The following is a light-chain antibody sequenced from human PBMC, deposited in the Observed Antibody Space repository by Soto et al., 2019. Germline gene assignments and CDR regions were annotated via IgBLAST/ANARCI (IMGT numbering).Light chain of an antibody. V-gene: IGLV2-23*02. CDR3: CSYAGSRIFVV. CDR1: STDVGSDNL. Sequence: QSVLTQPASVSGSPGQSITISCTGTSTDVGSDNLVSWYQHRPGKVPKLMIYAVSKRPSGVSDRFSGSKSGNTASLTISGLQAEDEADYYCCSYAGSRIFVVFGGGTKVTVL. J-gene: IGLJ2*01. CDR2: AVS.